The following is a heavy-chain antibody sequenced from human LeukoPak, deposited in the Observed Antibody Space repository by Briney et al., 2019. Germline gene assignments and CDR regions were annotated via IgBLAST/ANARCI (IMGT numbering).Heavy chain of an antibody. D-gene: IGHD5-18*01. CDR3: ATIKRGSIFGYFDF. V-gene: IGHV6-1*01. CDR1: GDTVSSNTAA. Sequence: SQTLSLTCAISGDTVSSNTAAYNWLRLSPSRGLEWLGRTYYRSTWLNDYAPSVRGRITVSPDTSKNQFSLRLTSVTAADSAVYYCATIKRGSIFGYFDFWGQGVLVTVSS. CDR2: TYYRSTWLN. J-gene: IGHJ4*02.